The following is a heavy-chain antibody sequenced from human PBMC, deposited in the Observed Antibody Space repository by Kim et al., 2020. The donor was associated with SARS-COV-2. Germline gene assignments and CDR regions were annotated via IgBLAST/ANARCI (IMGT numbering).Heavy chain of an antibody. J-gene: IGHJ4*02. CDR1: GYSFTSYW. D-gene: IGHD3-22*01. Sequence: GESLKISCKGSGYSFTSYWIGWVRQMPGKGLEWMGIIYPGDSDTRYSPSFQGQVTISADKSISTAYLQWSSLKASDTATYYCARHHVRHYYDDPGLDYWGQGTLVTVSS. V-gene: IGHV5-51*01. CDR3: ARHHVRHYYDDPGLDY. CDR2: IYPGDSDT.